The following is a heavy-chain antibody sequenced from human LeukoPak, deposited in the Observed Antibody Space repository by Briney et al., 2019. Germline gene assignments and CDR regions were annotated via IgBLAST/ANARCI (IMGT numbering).Heavy chain of an antibody. CDR1: GFTFDDYA. Sequence: PGRSLRLSCAASGFTFDDYAMHWVRQAPGKGLEWVSGISWNSGGIGYADPVKGRFTISRDNAKNSLYLQMNSLRAEDMALYYCAKDSNSVPGYSSGWFDYWGQGTLVTVSS. CDR3: AKDSNSVPGYSSGWFDY. D-gene: IGHD6-19*01. CDR2: ISWNSGGI. V-gene: IGHV3-9*03. J-gene: IGHJ4*02.